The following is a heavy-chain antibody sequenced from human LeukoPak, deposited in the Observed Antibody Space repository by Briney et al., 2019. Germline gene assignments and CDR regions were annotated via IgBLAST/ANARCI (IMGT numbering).Heavy chain of an antibody. CDR3: ARTKASSGWDFDY. Sequence: KASETLSLTCTVSGGSISSSSYYWGWIRQPPGKGLEWIGSIYYSGSTYYNPSLQSRVTISVDTSKNQFSLKLSSVTAADTAVYYCARTKASSGWDFDYWGQGTLVTVSS. CDR2: IYYSGST. V-gene: IGHV4-39*01. J-gene: IGHJ4*02. D-gene: IGHD6-19*01. CDR1: GGSISSSSYY.